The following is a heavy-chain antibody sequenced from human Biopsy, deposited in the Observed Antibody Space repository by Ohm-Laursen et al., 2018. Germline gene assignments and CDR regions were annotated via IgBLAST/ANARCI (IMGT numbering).Heavy chain of an antibody. V-gene: IGHV4-4*07. CDR2: IYTSGSP. CDR1: GGSINNYY. D-gene: IGHD4-23*01. CDR3: ARGTGRYNVYGGVDI. J-gene: IGHJ3*02. Sequence: SDTLSLTCTVSGGSINNYYWSWIRQPAGKGLEWIGRIYTSGSPNYNLSLEGLVTMSVDTSKNQFSLNLRSVAAADTAVSYCARGTGRYNVYGGVDIWGQGTVGTVSS.